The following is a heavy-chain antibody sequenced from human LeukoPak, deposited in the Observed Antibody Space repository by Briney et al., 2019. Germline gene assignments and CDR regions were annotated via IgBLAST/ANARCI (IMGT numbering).Heavy chain of an antibody. D-gene: IGHD1-26*01. CDR1: GFTFSSYS. CDR3: ARDRHSGSYVRAFDI. V-gene: IGHV3-48*04. Sequence: GGSLRLSCAASGFTFSSYSMNWVRQAPGKGLEWVSYISSSSSTIYYADSVKGRFTISRDNAKNSLYLQMNSLRAEDTAVYYCARDRHSGSYVRAFDIWGQGTMVTVSS. J-gene: IGHJ3*02. CDR2: ISSSSSTI.